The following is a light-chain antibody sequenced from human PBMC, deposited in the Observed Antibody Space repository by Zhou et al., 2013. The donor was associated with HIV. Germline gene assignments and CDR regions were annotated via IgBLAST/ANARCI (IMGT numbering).Light chain of an antibody. J-gene: IGKJ5*01. Sequence: DIQMTQSPSSLSASVGDRVTITCQASQDISNYLNWYQQKPGKAPRLLIFDAFVLQTGVPARFSGRGSGTEFTFTISSLQAEDVATYYCQQYDSLPITFGQGTRLDI. CDR1: QDISNY. V-gene: IGKV1-33*01. CDR3: QQYDSLPIT. CDR2: DAF.